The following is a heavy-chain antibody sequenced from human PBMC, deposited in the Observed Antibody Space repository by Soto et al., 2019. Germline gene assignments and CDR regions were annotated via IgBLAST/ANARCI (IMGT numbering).Heavy chain of an antibody. CDR1: GGTFSSYA. CDR2: IIPIFGTE. D-gene: IGHD2-15*01. Sequence: QVQLVQSGAEVKKPGYSVKVSCKASGGTFSSYAIRWVRQAPGQGLEWMGGIIPIFGTENYAQKFQGSVTITADESTSTAYMELSSLTSEDTAVYYCSIGGYSSGGSCYSATYYYDGMDVWGQGTTVTVSS. CDR3: SIGGYSSGGSCYSATYYYDGMDV. J-gene: IGHJ6*02. V-gene: IGHV1-69*01.